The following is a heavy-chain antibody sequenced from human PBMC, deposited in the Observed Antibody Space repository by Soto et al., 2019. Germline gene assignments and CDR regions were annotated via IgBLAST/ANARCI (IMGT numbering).Heavy chain of an antibody. J-gene: IGHJ4*02. CDR3: ARDGWYSGYEGGFDY. V-gene: IGHV3-48*01. Sequence: GGSLRLSCAASGFTFNSYAMNWVRQAPGKGLEWVSYLSGGSSAIYYTDSVKGRFTISRDNTKNSLFLQMNTLRAEDTAVYYCARDGWYSGYEGGFDYWGQGTLVTVSS. D-gene: IGHD5-12*01. CDR1: GFTFNSYA. CDR2: LSGGSSAI.